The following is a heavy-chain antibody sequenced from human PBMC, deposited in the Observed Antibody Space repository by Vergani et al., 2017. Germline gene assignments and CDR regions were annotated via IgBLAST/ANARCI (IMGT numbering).Heavy chain of an antibody. J-gene: IGHJ6*03. Sequence: QVQLVQSGAEVKKPGSSVKVSCKASGGTFSSYAISWVRQAPGQGLEWMGGIIPIFGTANYAQKFQGRVTITADESTSTAYMELSSLRSEDTAVYYCARPILNYYDSSGYDYYYYMDVGGKGTTVTVSS. V-gene: IGHV1-69*01. CDR3: ARPILNYYDSSGYDYYYYMDV. CDR2: IIPIFGTA. CDR1: GGTFSSYA. D-gene: IGHD3-22*01.